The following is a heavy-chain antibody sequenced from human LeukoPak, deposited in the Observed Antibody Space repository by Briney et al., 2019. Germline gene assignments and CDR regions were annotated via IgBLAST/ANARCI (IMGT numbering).Heavy chain of an antibody. V-gene: IGHV5-51*01. CDR1: GYSFNTYW. D-gene: IGHD3-22*01. CDR3: ARQRDDSSGYYVPAFDY. J-gene: IGHJ4*02. Sequence: AGESLKISCKGSGYSFNTYWIGWVRQMPGKGLEWVGIIYPGDSDTKYSPSFQGQVTISADKSISTAYLQWSSLKASDTAMYYCARQRDDSSGYYVPAFDYWGQGALVTVSS. CDR2: IYPGDSDT.